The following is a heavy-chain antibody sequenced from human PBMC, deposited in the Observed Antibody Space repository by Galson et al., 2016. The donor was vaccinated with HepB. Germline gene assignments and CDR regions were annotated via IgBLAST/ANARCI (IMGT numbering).Heavy chain of an antibody. CDR3: ARPMEVYASGSYFHPFTE. CDR2: YDPEDGER. D-gene: IGHD3-10*01. J-gene: IGHJ4*02. V-gene: IGHV1-24*01. CDR1: GYRLAELS. Sequence: SVKVSCKVSGYRLAELSMHWVRQAPGKGPEWMGGYDPEDGERTYAQKFQGRVTMTEDTSTDTAYMELASLGSEDTAVYYCARPMEVYASGSYFHPFTEWGQGTLVIVSS.